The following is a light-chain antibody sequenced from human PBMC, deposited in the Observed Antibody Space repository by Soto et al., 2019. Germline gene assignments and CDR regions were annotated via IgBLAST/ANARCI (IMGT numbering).Light chain of an antibody. CDR2: SNN. V-gene: IGLV1-44*01. CDR3: AAWDDSLNAVV. J-gene: IGLJ2*01. Sequence: QSVLTQPPSASGTPGQRVTISCSGSSSNVGRNTVNWYQQLPGTAPKLLIYSNNQRPSGVPDRFSGSKSGTSASLAISGLRSEDEADYYCAAWDDSLNAVVFGGGTKVTVL. CDR1: SSNVGRNT.